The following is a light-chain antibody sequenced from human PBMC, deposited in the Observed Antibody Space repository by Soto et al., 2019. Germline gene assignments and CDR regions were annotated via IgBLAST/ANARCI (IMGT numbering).Light chain of an antibody. V-gene: IGKV1-33*01. J-gene: IGKJ2*01. CDR1: EDIRNY. Sequence: DIQMTQSPSSLSASAGDRVTITCQASEDIRNYLHWYRQKAGKAPKVLLDDVSTLERGVPSRFSGGGSGTLFTLIISNLQPEDIATYYCQQYHSLPYTFGQGTKLEL. CDR3: QQYHSLPYT. CDR2: DVS.